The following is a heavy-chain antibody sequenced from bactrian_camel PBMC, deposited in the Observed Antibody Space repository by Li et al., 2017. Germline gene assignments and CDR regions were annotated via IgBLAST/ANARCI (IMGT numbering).Heavy chain of an antibody. V-gene: IGHV3S1*01. J-gene: IGHJ6*01. Sequence: HVQLVESGGDLVRSGGSLRLSCATSGYRYSTYCMAWIRQAPGKGLESVSHINNGAGTTYYADSVKGRFTISRDSAENTVYLHMNSLKPEDTAMYYCTKDRGRAVPAGSFDYWAQGTQVTVS. D-gene: IGHD6*01. CDR3: TKDRGRAVPAGSFDY. CDR1: GYRYSTYC. CDR2: INNGAGTT.